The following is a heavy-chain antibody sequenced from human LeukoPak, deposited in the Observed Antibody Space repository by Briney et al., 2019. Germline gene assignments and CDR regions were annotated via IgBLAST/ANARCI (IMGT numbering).Heavy chain of an antibody. V-gene: IGHV4-4*07. D-gene: IGHD3-9*01. CDR1: GVSISSYY. J-gene: IGHJ4*02. CDR2: IYTSGST. CDR3: ARRSGRLRYFDWLFTIYFDY. Sequence: SETLSLTCTVSGVSISSYYWSWIRQPAGKGLEWIGRIYTSGSTNYNPSLKSRVTISVDTSKNQFSLKLSSVTAADTAVYYCARRSGRLRYFDWLFTIYFDYWGQGTLVTVSS.